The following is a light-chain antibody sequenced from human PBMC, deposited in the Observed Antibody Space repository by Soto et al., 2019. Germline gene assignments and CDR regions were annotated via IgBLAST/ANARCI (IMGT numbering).Light chain of an antibody. CDR3: SSYTSSSTHYV. J-gene: IGLJ1*01. CDR1: SSDVGGYNY. CDR2: DVS. Sequence: QLVLTQPASVSGSPGQSITISCTGTSSDVGGYNYVSWYQQHPGKAPKLMIYDVSNRPSGVSNRFSGSKSGNTASLTISGLQAEDEADYYCSSYTSSSTHYVFGTGTKVTVL. V-gene: IGLV2-14*01.